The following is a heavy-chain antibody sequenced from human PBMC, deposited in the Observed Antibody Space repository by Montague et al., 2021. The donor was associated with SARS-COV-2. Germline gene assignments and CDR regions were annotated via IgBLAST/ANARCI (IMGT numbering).Heavy chain of an antibody. D-gene: IGHD2-21*02. CDR3: ARVYPVTYYFDY. J-gene: IGHJ4*02. CDR2: IYPGANT. Sequence: TLSLTCTVSGGSICSGYFDWSWIRQPAGKGLEWIGLIYPGANTSYNPSLKSRVTMSVDTSKNQFSLKLSSVTAADTAVYYCARVYPVTYYFDYWGRGTLVTVSS. CDR1: GGSICSGYFD. V-gene: IGHV4-61*02.